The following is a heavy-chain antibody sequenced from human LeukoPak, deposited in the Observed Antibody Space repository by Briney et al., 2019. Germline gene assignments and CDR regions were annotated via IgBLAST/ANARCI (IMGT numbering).Heavy chain of an antibody. J-gene: IGHJ4*02. Sequence: TSETLSLTCTVSGGSISTYYWSWIRQPPGKGLEWMGYIYYSGSTNYNPSLKSRVTILIDTSKNQFSLKLNSVTAADTAVYYCARVGSGCFDHWGQGTLVTVPS. CDR2: IYYSGST. V-gene: IGHV4-59*01. CDR3: ARVGSGCFDH. D-gene: IGHD6-19*01. CDR1: GGSISTYY.